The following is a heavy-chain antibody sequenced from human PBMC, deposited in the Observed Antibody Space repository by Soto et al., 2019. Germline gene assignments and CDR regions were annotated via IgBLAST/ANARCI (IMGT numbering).Heavy chain of an antibody. Sequence: EVQLLESGGSLVQPGGSLRLSCAASGFSFSTYAMGWVRQAPGKGLEWVSAIRGSGSATYYADPVKGRFTISRDNSKDTLYLQMNSLRAGDTAVYYCAKHIKGTGTNVIYDSWGQGSLVTVSS. D-gene: IGHD1-7*01. CDR2: IRGSGSAT. J-gene: IGHJ4*02. CDR3: AKHIKGTGTNVIYDS. CDR1: GFSFSTYA. V-gene: IGHV3-23*01.